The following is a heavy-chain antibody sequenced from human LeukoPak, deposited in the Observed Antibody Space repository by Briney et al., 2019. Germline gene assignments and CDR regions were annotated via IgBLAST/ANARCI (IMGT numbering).Heavy chain of an antibody. CDR2: IYHSGST. Sequence: SETLSLTCTVSGYSISSGYYWGWIRQPPGKGLEWIGSIYHSGSTYYNPSLKSRVTISVDTSKNQFSLKLSSVTAADTAVYYCARDNAPIYYLKGWFDPWGQGTLVTVSS. V-gene: IGHV4-38-2*02. J-gene: IGHJ5*02. CDR1: GYSISSGYY. D-gene: IGHD3-22*01. CDR3: ARDNAPIYYLKGWFDP.